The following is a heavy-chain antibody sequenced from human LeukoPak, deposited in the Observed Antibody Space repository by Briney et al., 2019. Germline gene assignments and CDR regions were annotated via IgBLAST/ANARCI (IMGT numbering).Heavy chain of an antibody. D-gene: IGHD4-17*01. V-gene: IGHV3-23*01. CDR2: ITGGGSST. Sequence: GGSLRLSCAASGFIFDDYGMSWVRQAPGKGLEWVSAITGGGSSTYYADSVKGRFTISRDNSKNTLYLQMNSLRTEDTAVYYCAKGRWTTVTTLAFDIWGQGTMVTVSS. CDR3: AKGRWTTVTTLAFDI. J-gene: IGHJ3*02. CDR1: GFIFDDYG.